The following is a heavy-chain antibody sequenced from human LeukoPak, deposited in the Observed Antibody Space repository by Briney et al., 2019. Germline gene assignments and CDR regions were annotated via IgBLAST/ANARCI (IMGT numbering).Heavy chain of an antibody. CDR3: ARVILAPYYYYYMDV. CDR2: IYYSGST. V-gene: IGHV4-59*01. CDR1: GGSLSSYY. Sequence: SETLSLTCTVSGGSLSSYYWSWIRQPPGKGLEWIGYIYYSGSTNYNPSLKSRVTISVDTSKNQFSLKLSSVTAADTAVYYCARVILAPYYYYYMDVWGKGTTVTVSS. D-gene: IGHD2-15*01. J-gene: IGHJ6*03.